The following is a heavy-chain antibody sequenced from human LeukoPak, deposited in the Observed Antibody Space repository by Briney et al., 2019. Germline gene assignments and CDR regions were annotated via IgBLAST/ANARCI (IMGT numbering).Heavy chain of an antibody. CDR3: ARTPARSGWAYYFDY. CDR1: GDSISCYR. CDR2: IYHTATT. Sequence: SETLSLTCAVSGDSISCYRWNWIRQTPGKGLEWIGYIYHTATTNYNHSFRTRVTMSLDTSNNQFSLRLTSVTAADTAVYYCARTPARSGWAYYFDYWGQGALVTVSP. D-gene: IGHD6-19*01. J-gene: IGHJ4*02. V-gene: IGHV4-4*09.